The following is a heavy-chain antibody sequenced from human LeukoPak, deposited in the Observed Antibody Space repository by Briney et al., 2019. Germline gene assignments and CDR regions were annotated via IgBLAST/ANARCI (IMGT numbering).Heavy chain of an antibody. J-gene: IGHJ4*02. CDR1: GLTFDDYT. V-gene: IGHV3-43*01. CDR3: AKDITPSSKSGYFDY. D-gene: IGHD4-11*01. CDR2: ISWDGGST. Sequence: GGSLRLSCAASGLTFDDYTMHWVRQAPGKGLEWVSLISWDGGSTYYADSVKGRFTISRDNSKNSLYLQMNSLRTEDTALYYCAKDITPSSKSGYFDYWGQGTLVTVSS.